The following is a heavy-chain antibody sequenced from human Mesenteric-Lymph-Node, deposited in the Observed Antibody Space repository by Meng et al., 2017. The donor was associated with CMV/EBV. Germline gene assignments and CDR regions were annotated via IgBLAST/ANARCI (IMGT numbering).Heavy chain of an antibody. D-gene: IGHD3-3*01. J-gene: IGHJ4*02. Sequence: KVSCKGSGYSFTSYWIGWVRQMPGKGLEWMGIIYPGDSDTRYSPSFQGQVTISADKSISTAYLQWSSLKASGTAMYYCARTYYDFWSGYFIDYWGQGTLVTVSS. CDR2: IYPGDSDT. CDR3: ARTYYDFWSGYFIDY. CDR1: GYSFTSYW. V-gene: IGHV5-51*01.